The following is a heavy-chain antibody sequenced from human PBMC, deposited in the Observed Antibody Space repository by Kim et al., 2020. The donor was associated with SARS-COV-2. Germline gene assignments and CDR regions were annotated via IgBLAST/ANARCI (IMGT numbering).Heavy chain of an antibody. CDR1: GFTFSDYY. CDR2: ISSSSSYT. J-gene: IGHJ4*02. V-gene: IGHV3-11*06. D-gene: IGHD2-21*02. CDR3: ARGGFRPDYCGGDCYSTPSDY. Sequence: GGSLRLSCAASGFTFSDYYMSWIRQAPGKGLEWVSYISSSSSYTNYADSVKGRFTISRDNAKNSLYLQMNSLRAEDTAVYYCARGGFRPDYCGGDCYSTPSDYWGQGTLVTVSS.